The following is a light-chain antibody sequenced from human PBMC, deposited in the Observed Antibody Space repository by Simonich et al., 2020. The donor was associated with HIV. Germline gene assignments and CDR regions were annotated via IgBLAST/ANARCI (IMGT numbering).Light chain of an antibody. J-gene: IGKJ1*01. Sequence: DIVMTKSPDSLAVSLGERATINCKSSRTILYSSNNKNYLAWYQQKQGQPPKLLIYWASTRESGFPDRFSASGSGTDFTLTISSLQAEDVAVYSCQQYYSTPPTFGQGTKVEIK. V-gene: IGKV4-1*01. CDR1: RTILYSSNNKNY. CDR2: WAS. CDR3: QQYYSTPPT.